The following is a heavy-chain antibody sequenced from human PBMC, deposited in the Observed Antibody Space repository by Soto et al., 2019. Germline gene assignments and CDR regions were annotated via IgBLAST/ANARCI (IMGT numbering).Heavy chain of an antibody. CDR1: GGSISKNGYS. CDR3: ARTVTTGPFFDF. Sequence: QLHLQESGSGLVKPSQTLSLTCAVSGGSISKNGYSWSWIRQPPRKGLEWIGYIYHSGSTYYNPSLKSRVSISVDRSNNRFSLNLSSVTAADTAAYYCARTVTTGPFFDFWGQGTLVTVSS. J-gene: IGHJ4*02. V-gene: IGHV4-30-2*01. D-gene: IGHD4-17*01. CDR2: IYHSGST.